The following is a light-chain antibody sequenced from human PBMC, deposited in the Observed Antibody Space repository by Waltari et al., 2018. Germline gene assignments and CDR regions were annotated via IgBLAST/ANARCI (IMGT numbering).Light chain of an antibody. CDR1: SPKSCY. Sequence: SSELTQDPAVSVALGQTVRLTCQGDSPKSCYATGYQQKAGQGPILVMYGKNNRPSGIPDRFSGSSSGNTASLTITGAQAEDEADYYCHCRDTSGTHWVFGGGTKLTVL. CDR2: GKN. J-gene: IGLJ3*02. CDR3: HCRDTSGTHWV. V-gene: IGLV3-19*01.